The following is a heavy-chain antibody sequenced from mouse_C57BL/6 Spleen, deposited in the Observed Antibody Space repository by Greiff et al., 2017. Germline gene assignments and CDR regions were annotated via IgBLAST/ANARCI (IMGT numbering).Heavy chain of an antibody. CDR1: GFTFSSYA. CDR2: ISDGGSYT. CDR3: AREGLRSYYFDY. J-gene: IGHJ2*01. D-gene: IGHD1-1*01. V-gene: IGHV5-4*01. Sequence: EVQGVESGGGLVKPGGSLKLSCAASGFTFSSYAMSWVRQTPEKRLEWVATISDGGSYTYYPDNVKGRFTISRDNAKNNLYLQMSHLKSEDTAMYDCAREGLRSYYFDYWGQGTTLTVSS.